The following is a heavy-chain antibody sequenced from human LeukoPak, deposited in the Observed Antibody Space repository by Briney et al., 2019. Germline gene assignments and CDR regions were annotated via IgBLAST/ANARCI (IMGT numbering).Heavy chain of an antibody. CDR3: AKDPLSTPEYYFDY. J-gene: IGHJ4*02. Sequence: PGGSLRLSCAASGFAFANYAMSWVRQAPGKGLEWVSAISGSGGSTYYADSVKGRFTISRDNSKNTLYLQMNSLRAEDTAVYYCAKDPLSTPEYYFDYWGQGTLVTVSS. V-gene: IGHV3-23*01. CDR2: ISGSGGST. CDR1: GFAFANYA.